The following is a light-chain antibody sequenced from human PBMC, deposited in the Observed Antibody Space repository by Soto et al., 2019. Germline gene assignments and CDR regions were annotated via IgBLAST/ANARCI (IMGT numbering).Light chain of an antibody. J-gene: IGLJ3*02. Sequence: QSVLTQPPSVSGAPGQRVTISCTGTSSNIGAGYDVHWYQQLPGSAPKLLIFGNTNRPSGVPDRFSGSKSGTSVSLAITGLQAEDEADDYCQAYDSGLSGSVFGGGTKLTVL. CDR3: QAYDSGLSGSV. CDR2: GNT. V-gene: IGLV1-40*01. CDR1: SSNIGAGYD.